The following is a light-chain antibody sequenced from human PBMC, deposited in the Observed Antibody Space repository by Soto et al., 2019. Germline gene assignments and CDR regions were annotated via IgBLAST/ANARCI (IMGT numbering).Light chain of an antibody. Sequence: EIVLTQSPGTLSLSPGERATLSCRASQSVTSSYLAWYQQKPGQAPRLLIYGASSRATSIPDRFTGSGSGTDFTLTISRLEPEDFAVYYCQQYDSSRQTFGQGTKVEV. CDR1: QSVTSSY. J-gene: IGKJ1*01. CDR3: QQYDSSRQT. CDR2: GAS. V-gene: IGKV3-20*01.